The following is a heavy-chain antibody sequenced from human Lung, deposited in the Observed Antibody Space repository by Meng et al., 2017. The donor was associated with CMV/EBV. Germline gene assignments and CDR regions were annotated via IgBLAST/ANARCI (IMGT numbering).Heavy chain of an antibody. J-gene: IGHJ4*02. Sequence: GPGLLKPPTTRSLTCIVSGGSIGSGGYYWSWIRQHPGKGLEWIGYIYYTGSTFYNPSLKSRVTISVDTSKNQFSLKLIPATAADTAVYYCAREAGRDGYATPKFDYWGQGTLVTVSS. CDR1: GGSIGSGGYY. V-gene: IGHV4-31*03. CDR2: IYYTGST. CDR3: AREAGRDGYATPKFDY. D-gene: IGHD5-24*01.